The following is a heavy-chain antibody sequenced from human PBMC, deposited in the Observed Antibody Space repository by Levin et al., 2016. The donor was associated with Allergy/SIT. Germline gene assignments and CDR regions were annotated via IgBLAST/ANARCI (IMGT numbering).Heavy chain of an antibody. D-gene: IGHD1-20*01. CDR3: ANTRGITGTTFRGD. V-gene: IGHV3-30*18. Sequence: GGSLRLSCAASGFTFSSYGMHWVRQAPGKGLEWVAVISYDGSNKYYADSVKGRFTISRDNSKNTLYLQMNSLRAEDTAVYYCANTRGITGTTFRGDWGQGTLVTVSS. CDR1: GFTFSSYG. CDR2: ISYDGSNK. J-gene: IGHJ4*02.